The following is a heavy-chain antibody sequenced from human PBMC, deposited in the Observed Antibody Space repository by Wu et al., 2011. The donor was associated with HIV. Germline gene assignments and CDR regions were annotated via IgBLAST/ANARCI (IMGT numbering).Heavy chain of an antibody. CDR2: IMPIFGAA. J-gene: IGHJ4*02. CDR1: GGSLSTYA. V-gene: IGHV1-69*05. CDR3: ATMATIFSLSN. D-gene: IGHD5-24*01. Sequence: QVQLVQSGAEMKKPGSSVKVSCKASGGSLSTYAINWVRQTPGQGLEWLGGIMPIFGAAKSAERFQVRVTITTDESKSTVYMEMSSLTSDDTGVYYCATMATIFSLSNWGQGTLVTVPS.